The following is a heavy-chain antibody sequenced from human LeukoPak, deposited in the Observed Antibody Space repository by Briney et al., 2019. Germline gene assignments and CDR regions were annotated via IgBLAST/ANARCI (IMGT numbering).Heavy chain of an antibody. CDR2: INHSGST. V-gene: IGHV4-34*01. J-gene: IGHJ4*02. CDR3: ARGIRLRLVVVNRLYYFDY. CDR1: GGSFSGYY. Sequence: SSETLSLTCAVYGGSFSGYYWSWIRQPPGKGLEWIGEINHSGSTNYNPSLKSRVTISVDTSKNQFSLKLSSVTAADTAVYYCARGIRLRLVVVNRLYYFDYWGQGTLVTVSS. D-gene: IGHD3-22*01.